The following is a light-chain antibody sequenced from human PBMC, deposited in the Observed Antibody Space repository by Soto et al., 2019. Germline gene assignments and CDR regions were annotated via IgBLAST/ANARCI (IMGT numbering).Light chain of an antibody. CDR2: GAS. CDR1: QSVSSSY. CDR3: RQYGSSPWT. J-gene: IGKJ1*01. V-gene: IGKV3-20*01. Sequence: EIVLTQSPGTLSLSPGERATLSCRASQSVSSSYLAWYQQKPGQAPRLLIYGASSRATGIPDRFSGSGSGTDFTLTISRLEPEDFAVYSCRQYGSSPWTFGQGTKVEIK.